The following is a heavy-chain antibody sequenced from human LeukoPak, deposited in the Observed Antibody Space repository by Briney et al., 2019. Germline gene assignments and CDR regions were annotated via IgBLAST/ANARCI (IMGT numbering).Heavy chain of an antibody. CDR1: GGTFSSYA. V-gene: IGHV1-69*04. D-gene: IGHD5-18*01. CDR3: ARATRDTAMAKIDY. Sequence: ASVKVSCKASGGTFSSYAISWVRQAPGQGLEWMGRIIPILGIANYAQEFQGRVTITADKSTSTAYMELSSLRSEDTAVYYCARATRDTAMAKIDYWGQGTLVTVSS. J-gene: IGHJ4*02. CDR2: IIPILGIA.